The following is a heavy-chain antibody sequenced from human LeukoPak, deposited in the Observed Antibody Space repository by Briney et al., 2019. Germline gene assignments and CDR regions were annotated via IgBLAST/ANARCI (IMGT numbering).Heavy chain of an antibody. D-gene: IGHD3-10*01. CDR3: AKGRRSGSYYNNFDY. J-gene: IGHJ4*02. CDR2: ISGDGGKT. V-gene: IGHV3-43*02. CDR1: GFTFHDYA. Sequence: GGSLRLSCAASGFTFHDYAMHWVRQAPGKGLQWVSLISGDGGKTYYADSVKGRFTISRDNRKNSLYLQMNSLRTEDTAFYYCAKGRRSGSYYNNFDYWGQGTLVTVSS.